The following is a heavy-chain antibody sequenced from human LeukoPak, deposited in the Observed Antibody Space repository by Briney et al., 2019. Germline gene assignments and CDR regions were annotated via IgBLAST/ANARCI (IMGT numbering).Heavy chain of an antibody. CDR2: INQDGSEK. D-gene: IGHD4-17*01. CDR1: GFTLITYW. CDR3: ARDMTTVSSAPGDY. Sequence: GGSLRLSCAASGFTLITYWLTWVRQAPGKGLEWVANINQDGSEKYYVGSVKGRFTISRDNARNSLYLQMNSLRAEDTAVYYCARDMTTVSSAPGDYWGQGTLVTVSS. V-gene: IGHV3-7*01. J-gene: IGHJ4*02.